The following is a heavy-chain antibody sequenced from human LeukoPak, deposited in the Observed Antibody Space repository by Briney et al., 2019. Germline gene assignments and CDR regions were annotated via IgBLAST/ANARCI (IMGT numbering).Heavy chain of an antibody. CDR3: ATGYSSSWPLGY. Sequence: ASVKVSCKVSGYTLTELSMHWVRQAPGKGLEWMGGFDPEDGETIYAQKFQGRVTMTEGTSTDTAYMELSSLRSEDTAVYYCATGYSSSWPLGYWGQGTLVTVSS. CDR2: FDPEDGET. J-gene: IGHJ4*02. V-gene: IGHV1-24*01. CDR1: GYTLTELS. D-gene: IGHD6-13*01.